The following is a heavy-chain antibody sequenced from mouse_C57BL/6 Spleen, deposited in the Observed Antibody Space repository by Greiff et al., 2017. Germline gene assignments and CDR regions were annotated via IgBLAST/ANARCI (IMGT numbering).Heavy chain of an antibody. CDR3: ARSGYDYDNFFDY. Sequence: QVHVKQSGAELVRPGTSVKVSCKASGYAFTNYLIEWVKQRPGQGLEWIGVINPGSGGTNYNEKFKGKATLTADKSSSTAYMQLSSLTSEDSAVYFCARSGYDYDNFFDYWGQGTTLTVSS. CDR2: INPGSGGT. J-gene: IGHJ2*01. D-gene: IGHD2-4*01. V-gene: IGHV1-54*01. CDR1: GYAFTNYL.